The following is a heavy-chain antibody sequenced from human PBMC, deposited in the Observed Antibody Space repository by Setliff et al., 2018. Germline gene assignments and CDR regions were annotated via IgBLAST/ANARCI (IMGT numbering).Heavy chain of an antibody. CDR2: INWNGGST. V-gene: IGHV3-20*04. D-gene: IGHD3-10*01. CDR1: GFIFDDYG. Sequence: GGSLRLSCAASGFIFDDYGMGWVRQVPGKGLEWVSGINWNGGSTSYADSVKGRFTISRDNAKNSLYLQMNSLRVEDTALYYCATARRGYHYGSGSLFDDWGQGTLVTVSS. J-gene: IGHJ4*02. CDR3: ATARRGYHYGSGSLFDD.